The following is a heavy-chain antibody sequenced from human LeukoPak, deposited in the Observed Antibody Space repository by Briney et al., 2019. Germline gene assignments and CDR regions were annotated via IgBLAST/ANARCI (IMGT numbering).Heavy chain of an antibody. CDR1: GGSFSDHY. CDR2: INHSGST. CDR3: ARWSTFYGFSN. V-gene: IGHV4-34*01. J-gene: IGHJ4*02. Sequence: SETLSLTCAVYGGSFSDHYWSWIRQPPGKGLEWIGEINHSGSTNYNPSLKSRVTISVDTSKNQFSLKLSSVTAADTAVYYCARWSTFYGFSNWGQGTLVTVSS. D-gene: IGHD3-16*01.